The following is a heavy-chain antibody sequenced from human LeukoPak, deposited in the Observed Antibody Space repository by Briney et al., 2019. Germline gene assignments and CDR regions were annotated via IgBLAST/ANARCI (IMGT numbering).Heavy chain of an antibody. CDR3: AKGSSGYFVDL. D-gene: IGHD3-22*01. Sequence: GGSLRLSCAASGFIFNNFGLIWVRHGPGKGLGWVSAISNDGGGTNYADVVKGRFTISRDNSKNTLFLQMNSLRAEDTALYYCAKGSSGYFVDLWGQGTLVTVSS. CDR1: GFIFNNFG. V-gene: IGHV3-23*01. CDR2: ISNDGGGT. J-gene: IGHJ5*02.